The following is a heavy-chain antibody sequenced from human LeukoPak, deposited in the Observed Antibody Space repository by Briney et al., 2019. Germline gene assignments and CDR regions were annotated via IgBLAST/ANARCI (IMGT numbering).Heavy chain of an antibody. CDR3: ARDPQQLVLVWWFDP. CDR1: GFTFSSYG. V-gene: IGHV3-33*01. Sequence: GGSLRLSCAASGFTFSSYGMHWVRQAPGKGLEWVAVIWYDGSNKYYADSVKGRFTISRDNSKNTLYLQMNSLRAEDTAVYHCARDPQQLVLVWWFDPWGQGTLVTVSS. J-gene: IGHJ5*02. D-gene: IGHD6-13*01. CDR2: IWYDGSNK.